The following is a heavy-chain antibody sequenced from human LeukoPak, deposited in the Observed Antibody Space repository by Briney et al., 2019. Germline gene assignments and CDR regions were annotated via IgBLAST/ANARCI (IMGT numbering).Heavy chain of an antibody. V-gene: IGHV4-59*08. CDR3: ARHIDNGWYAF. J-gene: IGHJ4*02. CDR2: ISYSGST. CDR1: GGSISSYY. D-gene: IGHD6-19*01. Sequence: PSETLSLTCTVSGGSISSYYWSWIRQPPGKGLEWIGYISYSGSTNYNPSLKSRVTMSVDRSRNQFSPKLNSVTAADTAVYYCARHIDNGWYAFWGQGTLVTVSS.